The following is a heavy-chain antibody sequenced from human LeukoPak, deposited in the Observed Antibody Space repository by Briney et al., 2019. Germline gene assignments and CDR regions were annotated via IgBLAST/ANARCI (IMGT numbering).Heavy chain of an antibody. Sequence: AASVKVSCKASGGTFSSYAISWVRQAPGQGLEWMGGIIPIFGTANYAQKFQGRVTITTDESTSTAYMELSSLGSEDTAVYYCARDVDGWFDPWGQGTLVTVSS. V-gene: IGHV1-69*05. CDR2: IIPIFGTA. J-gene: IGHJ5*02. CDR1: GGTFSSYA. CDR3: ARDVDGWFDP.